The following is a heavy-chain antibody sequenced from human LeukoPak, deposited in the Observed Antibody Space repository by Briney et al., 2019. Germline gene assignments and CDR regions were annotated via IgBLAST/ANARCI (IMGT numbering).Heavy chain of an antibody. D-gene: IGHD2-8*01. J-gene: IGHJ4*01. CDR1: GLSFSSYA. CDR2: VSGGGGGS. Sequence: GGSLRLSCEASGLSFSSYAFAWVRQAPGKGLEWVAAVSGGGGGSHFADSVKGRFTISRDNAKNTMYLRMNGLRVEDTAMYFCGSDPNGDYVGALGYWGRGALVTVSS. V-gene: IGHV3-23*01. CDR3: GSDPNGDYVGALGY.